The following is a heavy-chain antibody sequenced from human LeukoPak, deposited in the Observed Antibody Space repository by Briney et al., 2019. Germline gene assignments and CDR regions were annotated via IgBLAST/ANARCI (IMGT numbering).Heavy chain of an antibody. J-gene: IGHJ5*02. CDR1: GYSFTSYW. CDR2: IYPGDSDT. Sequence: GESLKISCKGSGYSFTSYWIGWVRQMPGKGLEQMGIIYPGDSDTRYSPSFQGQVTISADKSISTAYLQWSSLKASDTAMYYCARQSASSWSGIDPWGQGTLVTVSS. CDR3: ARQSASSWSGIDP. D-gene: IGHD6-13*01. V-gene: IGHV5-51*01.